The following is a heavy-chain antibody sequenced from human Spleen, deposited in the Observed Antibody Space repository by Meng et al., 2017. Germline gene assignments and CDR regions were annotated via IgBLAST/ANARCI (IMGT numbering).Heavy chain of an antibody. CDR2: IGTAGDT. V-gene: IGHV3-13*01. CDR3: ARGGIDYGMDV. CDR1: GFTFSSYD. D-gene: IGHD2-15*01. J-gene: IGHJ6*02. Sequence: GGSLRLSCAASGFTFSSYDMHWVRQATGKGLEWVSAIGTAGDTYYPGSVKGRFTISRENAKNSLYLQMNSLRAGDTAVYYCARGGIDYGMDVWVQGTTDTVSS.